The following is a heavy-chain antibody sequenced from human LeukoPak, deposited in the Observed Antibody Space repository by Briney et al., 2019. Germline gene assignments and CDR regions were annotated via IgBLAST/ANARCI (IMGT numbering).Heavy chain of an antibody. V-gene: IGHV5-51*01. CDR1: GYTITNYW. CDR2: IYPGDSDT. CDR3: ARRRGTYSNYYFDY. D-gene: IGHD6-13*01. J-gene: IGHJ4*02. Sequence: KAGESLKISCKGSGYTITNYWIGWVRQIAGKGLEWMGIIYPGDSDTRYSPSFQGQVTISADKSISTAYLQWSSLKASDTAVFYCARRRGTYSNYYFDYWGQGTLVTVSS.